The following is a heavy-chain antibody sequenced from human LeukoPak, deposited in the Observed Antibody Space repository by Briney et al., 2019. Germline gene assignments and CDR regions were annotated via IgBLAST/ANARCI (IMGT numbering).Heavy chain of an antibody. V-gene: IGHV4-38-2*02. CDR2: IYQSGKT. CDR3: ARDRGAGRWLDADDAFDI. CDR1: GYSIRNGYN. Sequence: SETLSLTCTVSGYSIRNGYNCGWIRLSPEKGLEWLGSIYQSGKTYDKPSLKSRVTLSIDTSKNQFSLKLSSVTAADTAVYYCARDRGAGRWLDADDAFDIWGQGTMVTVSS. J-gene: IGHJ3*02. D-gene: IGHD6-19*01.